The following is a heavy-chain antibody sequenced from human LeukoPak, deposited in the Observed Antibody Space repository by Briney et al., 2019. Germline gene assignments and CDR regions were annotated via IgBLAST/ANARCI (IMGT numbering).Heavy chain of an antibody. J-gene: IGHJ4*02. D-gene: IGHD6-19*01. CDR2: ISAGGINT. V-gene: IGHV3-23*01. Sequence: TGGPLRLSCAASGFTFSNFGMSWVRQAPGKRLEWVSFISAGGINTYYGDSVKGRFTISRDNSKNTLFLQMDSLRAEDTAVYYCAKRAAYGTVWYQFDYWGQGTLVTVSS. CDR1: GFTFSNFG. CDR3: AKRAAYGTVWYQFDY.